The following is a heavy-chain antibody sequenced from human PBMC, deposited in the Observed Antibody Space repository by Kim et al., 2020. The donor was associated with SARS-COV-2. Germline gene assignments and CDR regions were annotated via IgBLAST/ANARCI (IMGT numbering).Heavy chain of an antibody. V-gene: IGHV5-10-1*01. D-gene: IGHD3-10*01. CDR3: ARRGYGSGSYYNGLGYYGMDV. CDR1: GYSFISYW. CDR2: IDPSDSHT. Sequence: GESLKISCKGSGYSFISYWINWVRQMPGKGLEWMGRIDPSDSHTNYSPSFQGHVSISADKSISTAYLQWSSLTASDTAMYYCARRGYGSGSYYNGLGYYGMDVWGQGTTVTVSS. J-gene: IGHJ6*02.